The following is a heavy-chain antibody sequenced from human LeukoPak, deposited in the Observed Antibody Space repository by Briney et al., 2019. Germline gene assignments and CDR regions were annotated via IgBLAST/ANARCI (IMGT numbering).Heavy chain of an antibody. D-gene: IGHD2-15*01. J-gene: IGHJ4*02. Sequence: GSSVKVSCKASVGTFSSYAISWVRQAPGQGLEWMGGIIPIFGTANYAQKFQGRVTITTDESTSTAYMELSSLRSEDTAVYYCASLGGYCSGGSCYGVDYWGQGTLVTVSS. V-gene: IGHV1-69*05. CDR3: ASLGGYCSGGSCYGVDY. CDR2: IIPIFGTA. CDR1: VGTFSSYA.